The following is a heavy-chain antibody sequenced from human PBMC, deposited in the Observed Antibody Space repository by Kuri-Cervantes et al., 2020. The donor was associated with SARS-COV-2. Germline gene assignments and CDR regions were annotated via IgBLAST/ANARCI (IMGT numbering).Heavy chain of an antibody. Sequence: GESLKISCAASGFTFSSYAMSWVRQAPGEGLEWVSAISGSGGSTYYADSVKGRFTISRDNSKNTLYLQMNSLRAEDTAVYYCAKDLSGSYYFDYWGQGTLVTVSS. CDR3: AKDLSGSYYFDY. CDR2: ISGSGGST. CDR1: GFTFSSYA. V-gene: IGHV3-23*01. J-gene: IGHJ4*02. D-gene: IGHD1-26*01.